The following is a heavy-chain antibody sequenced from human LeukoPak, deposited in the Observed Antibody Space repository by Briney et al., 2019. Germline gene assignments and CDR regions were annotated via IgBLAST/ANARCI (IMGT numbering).Heavy chain of an antibody. J-gene: IGHJ4*02. Sequence: ASVKVSCKASGSTLSSDSISWVRQAPGLGLEWMGSFIPIFGTTNFEQKFRGRVTITADESTDTAYMELSSLKSDDTAMYYCARHQEAAAASGYFDYWGQGTLLTVSS. D-gene: IGHD6-13*01. CDR1: GSTLSSDS. V-gene: IGHV1-69*13. CDR3: ARHQEAAAASGYFDY. CDR2: FIPIFGTT.